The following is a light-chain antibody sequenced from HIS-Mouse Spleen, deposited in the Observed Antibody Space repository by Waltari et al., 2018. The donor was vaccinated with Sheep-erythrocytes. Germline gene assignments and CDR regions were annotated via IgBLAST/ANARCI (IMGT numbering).Light chain of an antibody. V-gene: IGLV2-11*01. CDR3: CSYAGSYNHV. CDR1: RSDLGGYNY. J-gene: IGLJ1*01. Sequence: HSALTHPRSVSGSPGQPATISCTGTRSDLGGYNYVSWYQPHPGKAPTLSIYDVSKRPSGVPDRFSGSKSGNTASLTISGLQAEDEADYYCCSYAGSYNHVFATGTKVTVL. CDR2: DVS.